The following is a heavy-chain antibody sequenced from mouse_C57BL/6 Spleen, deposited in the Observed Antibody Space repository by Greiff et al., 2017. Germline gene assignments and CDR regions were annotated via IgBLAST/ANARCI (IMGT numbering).Heavy chain of an antibody. CDR2: IDPETGGT. CDR1: GYTFTDYE. Sequence: VQLQESGAELVRPGASVTLSCKASGYTFTDYEMHWVKQTPVHGLEWIGAIDPETGGTAYNQKFKGKAILTADKSSSPAYMELRSLTSEDSAVYYCTNYYGSSYGYWGQGTTLTVSS. D-gene: IGHD1-1*01. CDR3: TNYYGSSYGY. J-gene: IGHJ2*01. V-gene: IGHV1-15*01.